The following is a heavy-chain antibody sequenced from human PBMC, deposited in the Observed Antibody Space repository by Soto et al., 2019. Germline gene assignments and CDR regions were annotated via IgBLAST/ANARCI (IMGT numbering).Heavy chain of an antibody. Sequence: QITLKESGPSLVKPTQTLTLTCTFSGFSLSTGGLGVGWIRQPPGDALEWLALIYWDDDKRYSPSLRSRLTITKDTSKIQVVLIMTNMDPVDTATYYCVHSRCGGDCLRSYSSHYYYGMDVWGRGTTVIVSS. CDR3: VHSRCGGDCLRSYSSHYYYGMDV. CDR2: IYWDDDK. D-gene: IGHD2-21*02. CDR1: GFSLSTGGLG. J-gene: IGHJ6*02. V-gene: IGHV2-5*02.